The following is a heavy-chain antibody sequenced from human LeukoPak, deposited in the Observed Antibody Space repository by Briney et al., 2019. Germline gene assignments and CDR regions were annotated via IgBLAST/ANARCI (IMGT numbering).Heavy chain of an antibody. CDR3: ARDNPAGP. D-gene: IGHD1-14*01. V-gene: IGHV4-4*07. Sequence: PSETLSLTCSVSGGSISGYSWSWIRQSAAKGLEWIGRVYTSGNTNYNPSFKSRVTMSIDTSKKQFSLKLCTVTAADTAVYYCARDNPAGPWGQGTLVTVSS. CDR1: GGSISGYS. J-gene: IGHJ5*02. CDR2: VYTSGNT.